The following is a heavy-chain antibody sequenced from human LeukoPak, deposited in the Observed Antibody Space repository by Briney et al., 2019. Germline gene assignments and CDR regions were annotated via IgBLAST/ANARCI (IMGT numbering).Heavy chain of an antibody. D-gene: IGHD3-22*01. J-gene: IGHJ3*02. V-gene: IGHV3-74*01. CDR1: GFTFRSYW. Sequence: PGGSLRLSCAASGFTFRSYWMHWVRQAPGKGLVWVPRINSDGSSTNYADSVKGRFTISRDNAKNTLYLQMNSLRAEDTAVYYCAKAPSSYSGYSPWGAFDIWGQGTMVTVSS. CDR2: INSDGSST. CDR3: AKAPSSYSGYSPWGAFDI.